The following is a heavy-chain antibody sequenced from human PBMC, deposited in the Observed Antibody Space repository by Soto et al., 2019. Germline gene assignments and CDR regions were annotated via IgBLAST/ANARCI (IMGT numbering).Heavy chain of an antibody. CDR1: GFTFSSYG. V-gene: IGHV3-33*01. Sequence: GGALRLSCAASGFTFSSYGMHWGRPGPGKGLGWGGFIWYDGSNKYYADSVKGRFTSSRDNSKNTLYLQMNSLRAEDTAVYYCARDPREHSGHKLPLYYYYGMDVWGQGTTVTVSS. J-gene: IGHJ6*02. CDR2: IWYDGSNK. CDR3: ARDPREHSGHKLPLYYYYGMDV. D-gene: IGHD5-12*01.